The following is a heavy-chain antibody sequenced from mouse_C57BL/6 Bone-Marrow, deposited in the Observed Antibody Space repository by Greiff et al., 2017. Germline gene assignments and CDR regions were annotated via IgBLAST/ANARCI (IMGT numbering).Heavy chain of an antibody. CDR1: GFSLTSYG. Sequence: QVQLQQSGPGLVQPSQSLSITCTVSGFSLTSYGVHWVRQSPGKGLERLGVRWRGGSTDYNAAFMSRLSITKDNSKSQVFFKMNSLQADDTAIYYCAKPGYGNYDWYFDVWGTGTTVTVSS. CDR2: RWRGGST. V-gene: IGHV2-5*01. D-gene: IGHD2-1*01. CDR3: AKPGYGNYDWYFDV. J-gene: IGHJ1*03.